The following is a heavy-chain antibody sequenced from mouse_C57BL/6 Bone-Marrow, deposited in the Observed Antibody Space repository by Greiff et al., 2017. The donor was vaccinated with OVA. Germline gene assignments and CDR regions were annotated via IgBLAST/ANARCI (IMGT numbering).Heavy chain of an antibody. Sequence: QVQLQQPGAELVMPGASVKLSCKASGYTFTSYWMHWVQQRPGQGLEWIGEIDPSDSYTNYNQKFQGKSTLTVDKSSSTAYMQLSRLTSEVSPVYYCSISYYGSSYWYFDVWGTGTTVTVSS. D-gene: IGHD1-1*01. J-gene: IGHJ1*03. CDR2: IDPSDSYT. CDR1: GYTFTSYW. CDR3: SISYYGSSYWYFDV. V-gene: IGHV1-69*01.